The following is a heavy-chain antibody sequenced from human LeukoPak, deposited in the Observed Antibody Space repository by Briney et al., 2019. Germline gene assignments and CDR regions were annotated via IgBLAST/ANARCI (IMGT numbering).Heavy chain of an antibody. CDR2: IYHSGST. D-gene: IGHD3-3*01. J-gene: IGHJ4*02. V-gene: IGHV4-38-2*01. Sequence: SETLSLTCAASGYSISSGYYWGWIRQPPGKGLEWIGSIYHSGSTYYNPSLKSRVTISVDTSKNQFSLKLSSVTAADTAVYYCARIDSRFWSGYPQFDYWGQGTLVTVSS. CDR1: GYSISSGYY. CDR3: ARIDSRFWSGYPQFDY.